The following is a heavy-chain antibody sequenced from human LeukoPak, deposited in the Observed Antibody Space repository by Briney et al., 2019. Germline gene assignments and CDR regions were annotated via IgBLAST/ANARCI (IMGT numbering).Heavy chain of an antibody. J-gene: IGHJ4*02. Sequence: SETLSLTCTVSGDSISRSTYYWAWIRQPPGKGLEWIGSVYYGRSPYYNPSLESRATISVDTSKNHFSLKMSSVTAADTAVYYCARGSQPLLMFFDSWGQGTQVTVSS. D-gene: IGHD2-8*01. CDR1: GDSISRSTYY. CDR2: VYYGRSP. CDR3: ARGSQPLLMFFDS. V-gene: IGHV4-39*02.